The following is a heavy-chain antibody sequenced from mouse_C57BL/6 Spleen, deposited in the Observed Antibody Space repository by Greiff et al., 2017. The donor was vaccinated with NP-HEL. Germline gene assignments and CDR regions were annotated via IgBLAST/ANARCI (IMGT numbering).Heavy chain of an antibody. Sequence: QVHVKQSGPGLVQPSQSLSITCTVSGFSLTSYGVHWVRQSPGKGLEWLGVIWSGGSTDYNAAFISRLSISKDNSKSQVFFKMNSLQADDTAIYYCASPITTVVALDYWGQGTTLTVSS. CDR3: ASPITTVVALDY. D-gene: IGHD1-1*01. CDR2: IWSGGST. CDR1: GFSLTSYG. V-gene: IGHV2-2*01. J-gene: IGHJ2*01.